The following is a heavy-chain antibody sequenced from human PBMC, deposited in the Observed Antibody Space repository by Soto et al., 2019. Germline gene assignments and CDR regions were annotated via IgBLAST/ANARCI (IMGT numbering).Heavy chain of an antibody. J-gene: IGHJ3*02. CDR2: IIPIFGTA. V-gene: IGHV1-69*01. CDR1: GGTFSSYA. D-gene: IGHD2-8*01. CDR3: ARETSTNGVYVDAFDI. Sequence: QVQLVQSGAEVKKPGSSVKVSCKASGGTFSSYAISWVRQAPGQGLEWLGGIIPIFGTANYAQTFQGRVTITADESTSTAYMELSTLRSEDTAVYYCARETSTNGVYVDAFDIWGQVTMLTLAS.